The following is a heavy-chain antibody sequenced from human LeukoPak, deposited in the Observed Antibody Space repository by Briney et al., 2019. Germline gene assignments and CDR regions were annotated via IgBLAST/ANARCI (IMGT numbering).Heavy chain of an antibody. CDR2: IIGSGGTI. V-gene: IGHV3-11*01. Sequence: GGSLRLSCAASGFTFSPSYMSWIRQAPGKGLEWVSYIIGSGGTIYYADSVKGRFTISRDNAKNSLLLQVNSTRSEATAVHYCARGGAYVRAFNQWGQGTLVTVSS. D-gene: IGHD3-10*02. J-gene: IGHJ4*02. CDR3: ARGGAYVRAFNQ. CDR1: GFTFSPSY.